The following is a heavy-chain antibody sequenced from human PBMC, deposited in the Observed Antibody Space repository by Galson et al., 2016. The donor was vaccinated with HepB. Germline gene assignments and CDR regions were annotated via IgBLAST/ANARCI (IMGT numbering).Heavy chain of an antibody. V-gene: IGHV3-23*01. CDR2: VSGSGATT. J-gene: IGHJ4*02. D-gene: IGHD3-22*01. Sequence: SLRLSCAASGFTFSNSGMSWVRQAPGKGLEWISGVSGSGATTYADSVKGRFTISRDTSKNTLFLQMNSLRAEDTAVYYCAKDSGYDSTDWGQGTLVTVSS. CDR1: GFTFSNSG. CDR3: AKDSGYDSTD.